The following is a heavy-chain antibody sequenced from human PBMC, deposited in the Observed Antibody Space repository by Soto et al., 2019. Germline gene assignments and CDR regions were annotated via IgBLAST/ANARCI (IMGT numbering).Heavy chain of an antibody. D-gene: IGHD2-15*01. CDR1: GFTVSSHA. V-gene: IGHV3-23*01. J-gene: IGHJ3*02. Sequence: EVQVLESGGGLVQPGGSLRLSCEGSGFTVSSHAMTWIRQAPGKGPEWVSTVTADGGTYYADSVKGRFAMSRDTSENTLYLQMNGLGAEDTAVYYCAQHVSCSGGSFQYDAFAIRGQGTMVTASP. CDR2: VTADGGT. CDR3: AQHVSCSGGSFQYDAFAI.